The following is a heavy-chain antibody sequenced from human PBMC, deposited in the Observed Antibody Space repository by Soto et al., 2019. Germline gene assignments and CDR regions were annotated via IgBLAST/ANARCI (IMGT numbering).Heavy chain of an antibody. D-gene: IGHD3-10*01. J-gene: IGHJ6*02. CDR1: GGSRSSYY. V-gene: IGHV4-4*07. Sequence: PSETLSLICTVSGGSRSSYYWSWIRQPAGKGLEWIGRIYTSGSTNYNPSLKSRVTMSIDTSKNQFSLNLNSVTAADTAVYYCARTKMQSRVRGFQNDMDVWGQGSTGTVS. CDR2: IYTSGST. CDR3: ARTKMQSRVRGFQNDMDV.